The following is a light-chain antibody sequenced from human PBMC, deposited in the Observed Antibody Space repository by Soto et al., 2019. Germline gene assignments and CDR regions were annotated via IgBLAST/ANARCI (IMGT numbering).Light chain of an antibody. V-gene: IGLV1-40*01. CDR1: SSNIGAGYN. J-gene: IGLJ3*02. CDR2: GTS. CDR3: QSYDSSLSGWV. Sequence: QSVLTQPPAVSGAPGQRVTISCTGSSSNIGAGYNVHWYQQLPGTAPKLLIYGTSNRTSGVPDRFSGSMSGTSASLAITGLQAAYEADYYCQSYDSSLSGWVFGGVTQLTV.